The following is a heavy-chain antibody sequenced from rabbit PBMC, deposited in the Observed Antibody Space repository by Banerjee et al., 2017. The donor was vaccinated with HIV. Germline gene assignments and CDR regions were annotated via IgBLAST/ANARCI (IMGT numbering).Heavy chain of an antibody. V-gene: IGHV1S45*01. D-gene: IGHD4-1*01. Sequence: QEQLVESGGGLVQPGGSLTLTCTASGFSFSSSYWMGWVRQAPGKGLEWIACIDADNSGSTYYASWAKGRFTISKTSSTTVTLQMTSLTAADTASYFCARDLAGVIGWNFNLWGPGTLVTVS. CDR1: GFSFSSSYW. CDR2: IDADNSGST. J-gene: IGHJ4*01. CDR3: ARDLAGVIGWNFNL.